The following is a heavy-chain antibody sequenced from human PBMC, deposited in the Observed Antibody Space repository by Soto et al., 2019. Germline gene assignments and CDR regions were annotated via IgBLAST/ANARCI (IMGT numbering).Heavy chain of an antibody. CDR3: VREPSRGNEWARYVDL. J-gene: IGHJ2*01. CDR2: ISLSSANI. D-gene: IGHD1-1*01. CDR1: GFSLYNYA. V-gene: IGHV3-48*01. Sequence: EVQLVESGGGLVQPGGSLRLSCAASGFSLYNYAMDWVRQAPGQGLEWVSYISLSSANIHYADSVRGRFTVSRDNAKNSLYLQRNSLRAEDTAVYYCVREPSRGNEWARYVDLWGRGTLVTVSS.